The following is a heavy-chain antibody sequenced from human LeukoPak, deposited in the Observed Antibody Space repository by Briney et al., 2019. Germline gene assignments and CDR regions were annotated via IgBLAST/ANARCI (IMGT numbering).Heavy chain of an antibody. CDR2: IMQDGSEK. V-gene: IGHV3-7*01. Sequence: GGSLRLSCAASGFTFTSYWMSWVRQAPGKGLEWVANIMQDGSEKYYVDSVKGRFIISRDNGKNSLYLQMSSLRADDTAVYYCARGWVDCSSRYCYAFDSWGQGTLVTVS. J-gene: IGHJ4*02. CDR1: GFTFTSYW. CDR3: ARGWVDCSSRYCYAFDS. D-gene: IGHD2-2*01.